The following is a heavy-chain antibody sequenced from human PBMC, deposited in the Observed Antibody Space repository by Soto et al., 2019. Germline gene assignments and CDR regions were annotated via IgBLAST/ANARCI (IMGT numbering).Heavy chain of an antibody. J-gene: IGHJ4*02. V-gene: IGHV3-30-3*01. Sequence: LRLSCAASGFTFSTYAVHWVRHAPGKGLEWVAVISNDESKKYYAKSVKGRFTISRDNSNNTGYLHMNSLRREDTAIDYCARSIAVAGHDYWGPGTLVAVSS. CDR1: GFTFSTYA. CDR2: ISNDESKK. CDR3: ARSIAVAGHDY. D-gene: IGHD6-19*01.